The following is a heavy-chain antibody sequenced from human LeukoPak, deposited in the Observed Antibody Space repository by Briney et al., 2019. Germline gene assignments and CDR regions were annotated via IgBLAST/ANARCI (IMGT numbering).Heavy chain of an antibody. Sequence: SVKVSCKASGGTFTSYAINWVRQAPGQGLEWMGGVIPIFGTANYAQKFQGRVTMTRDTSISTAYMELSRLRSDDTAVYYCAXDPDTAMVFGDWGQGTLVTVSS. V-gene: IGHV1-69*05. J-gene: IGHJ4*02. CDR1: GGTFTSYA. D-gene: IGHD5-18*01. CDR2: VIPIFGTA. CDR3: AXDPDTAMVFGD.